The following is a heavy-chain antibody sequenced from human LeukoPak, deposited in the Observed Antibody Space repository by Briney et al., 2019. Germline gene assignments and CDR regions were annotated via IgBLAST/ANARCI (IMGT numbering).Heavy chain of an antibody. CDR1: GGSISSSSYY. Sequence: SETLSLTCTVSGGSISSSSYYWGWIRQPPGKGLEWIGTIYYSGSTCYNPSLKSRVTISVDTSKNQFSLKLSSVTAADTAVYYCARQGPTVVTFFDYWGQGTLVTVSS. D-gene: IGHD4-23*01. CDR3: ARQGPTVVTFFDY. CDR2: IYYSGST. J-gene: IGHJ4*02. V-gene: IGHV4-39*01.